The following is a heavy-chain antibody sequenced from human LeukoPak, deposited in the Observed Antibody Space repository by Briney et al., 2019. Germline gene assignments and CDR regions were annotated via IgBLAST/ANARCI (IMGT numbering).Heavy chain of an antibody. CDR3: ARGVTAGVDY. D-gene: IGHD6-19*01. CDR1: GYTFTSYY. Sequence: VASVKVSCKASGYTFTSYYMHWVRQAPGQGLEWMGIINPSGGSTSYAQKFQGRVTMTRSTSISTAYMELNSLTSEDTAVYYCARGVTAGVDYWGQGTLVTVSS. CDR2: INPSGGST. J-gene: IGHJ4*02. V-gene: IGHV1-46*01.